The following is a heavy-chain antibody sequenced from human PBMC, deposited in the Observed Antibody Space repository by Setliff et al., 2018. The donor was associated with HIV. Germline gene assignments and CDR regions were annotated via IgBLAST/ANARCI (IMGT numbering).Heavy chain of an antibody. D-gene: IGHD4-17*01. V-gene: IGHV4-4*02. CDR2: IYHGGNT. CDR3: AREIYGGNSRPFDY. CDR1: GGSISSSNW. J-gene: IGHJ4*02. Sequence: PSETLSLTCAVSGGSISSSNWWSWVRQPPGKGLEWIGEIYHGGNTNYNPTLNSRGTISVDTSKNQFSLKLTSVTAADTAVYYCAREIYGGNSRPFDYWGQGTLVTVSS.